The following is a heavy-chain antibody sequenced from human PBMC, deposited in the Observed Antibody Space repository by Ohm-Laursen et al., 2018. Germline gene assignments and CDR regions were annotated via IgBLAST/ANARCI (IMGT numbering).Heavy chain of an antibody. J-gene: IGHJ4*02. V-gene: IGHV3-21*01. CDR3: ARDQYSNYEFDY. CDR1: GFTFSSYS. CDR2: ISSSSSYI. Sequence: SLRLSCSASGFTFSSYSMNWVRQAPGKGLEWVSSISSSSSYIYYADSVKGRFTISRDNAKNSLYLQMNSLRAEDTAVYYCARDQYSNYEFDYWGQGTLVTVSS. D-gene: IGHD4-11*01.